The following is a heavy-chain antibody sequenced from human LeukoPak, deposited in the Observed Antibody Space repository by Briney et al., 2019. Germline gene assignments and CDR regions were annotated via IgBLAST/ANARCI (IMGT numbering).Heavy chain of an antibody. D-gene: IGHD4-23*01. Sequence: GGSLRLSCAASGFTFSRFSMTWVRQAPGEGLEWVSTITGSGDMTFYADSMKGRFAISRDNAKNTLYLQMSSLRAEDTAAYYCAKDPLSYGGHYLDSWGQGTLVTVSS. CDR1: GFTFSRFS. V-gene: IGHV3-23*01. CDR3: AKDPLSYGGHYLDS. J-gene: IGHJ4*02. CDR2: ITGSGDMT.